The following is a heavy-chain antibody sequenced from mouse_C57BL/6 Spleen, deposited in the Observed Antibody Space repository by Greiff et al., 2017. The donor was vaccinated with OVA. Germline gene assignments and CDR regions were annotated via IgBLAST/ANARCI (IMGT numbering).Heavy chain of an antibody. V-gene: IGHV5-17*01. CDR1: GFTFSDYA. CDR2: ISSGSSTI. CDR3: ATGGRRERYFDG. J-gene: IGHJ1*03. D-gene: IGHD1-1*01. Sequence: EVQRVESGGGLVKPGGSLKLSCAASGFTFSDYAMHWVRQAPEKGLEWVAYISSGSSTIYYADPVKGRFTISRDNAKNTLFLRMTSLRSEDTAMYDCATGGRRERYFDGWGTGTTVTVSS.